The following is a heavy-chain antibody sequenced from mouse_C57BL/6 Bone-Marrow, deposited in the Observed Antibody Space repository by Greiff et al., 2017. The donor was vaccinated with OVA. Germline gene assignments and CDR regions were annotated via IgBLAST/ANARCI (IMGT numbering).Heavy chain of an antibody. D-gene: IGHD2-3*01. CDR2: IDPENGDT. J-gene: IGHJ4*01. V-gene: IGHV14-4*01. CDR1: GFNIKDDY. Sequence: EVKLQESGAELVRPGASVKLSCTASGFNIKDDYMHWVKQRPEQGLEWIGWIDPENGDTEYASKFQGKATITADTSSNTAYLQLSSLTSEDTAVYYCTTHPLYDGYEDMDYWGQGTSVTVSS. CDR3: TTHPLYDGYEDMDY.